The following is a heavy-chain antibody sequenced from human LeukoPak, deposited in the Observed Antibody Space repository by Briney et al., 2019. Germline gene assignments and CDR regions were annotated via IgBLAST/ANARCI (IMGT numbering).Heavy chain of an antibody. D-gene: IGHD6-6*01. V-gene: IGHV4-59*01. CDR2: IYYSGST. Sequence: KPSETLSLTCTVSGGSISSYYWSWIRQPPGKGLEWIGYIYYSGSTNYNPSLKSRATISVDTSKNQFSLKLSSVTAADTAVYYCARCRVGFSSSSDWYFDLWGRGTLVTVSS. CDR1: GGSISSYY. CDR3: ARCRVGFSSSSDWYFDL. J-gene: IGHJ2*01.